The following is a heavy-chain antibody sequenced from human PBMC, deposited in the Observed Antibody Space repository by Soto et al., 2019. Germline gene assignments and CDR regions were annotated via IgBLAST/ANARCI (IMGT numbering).Heavy chain of an antibody. CDR2: IYYSGST. Sequence: AETPCLTCSVTGGSISSSSYFWGWIRKPPGKGLEWIGSIYYSGSTYYNPSLKSRVTISVDTSKNQFSLKLSSVTAADTAVYYCARRAAAGSSYYYYYGMDVWGQGTTVT. D-gene: IGHD6-13*01. V-gene: IGHV4-39*01. J-gene: IGHJ6*02. CDR1: GGSISSSSYF. CDR3: ARRAAAGSSYYYYYGMDV.